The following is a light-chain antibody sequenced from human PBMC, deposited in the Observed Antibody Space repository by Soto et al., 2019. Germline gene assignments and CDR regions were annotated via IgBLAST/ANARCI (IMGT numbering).Light chain of an antibody. Sequence: QSVLTQPPSASSTPGQTVTISCSGSTSNIGTFYVYWYQHLPGTAPKLLIYLGDQRASGVSDRFSGSKSGTSASLAINGLRSDDEADYYCAAWYANLNAYVFGSGTKLTVL. CDR2: LGD. V-gene: IGLV1-47*02. CDR3: AAWYANLNAYV. J-gene: IGLJ1*01. CDR1: TSNIGTFY.